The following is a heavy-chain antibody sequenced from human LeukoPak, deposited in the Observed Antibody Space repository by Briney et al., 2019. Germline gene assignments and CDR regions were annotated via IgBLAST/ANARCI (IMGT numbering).Heavy chain of an antibody. V-gene: IGHV4-34*01. J-gene: IGHJ4*02. D-gene: IGHD6-19*01. CDR3: ARDYSSTYSTFDY. CDR2: INHSGST. CDR1: GGSFSGYY. Sequence: PSETLSLTCAVYGGSFSGYYWSWIRQPPGKGLEWIGEINHSGSTNYNPSLKSRVTISVDTSKNQFSLKLSSVTAADTAVYYCARDYSSTYSTFDYWGQGTLVTVSS.